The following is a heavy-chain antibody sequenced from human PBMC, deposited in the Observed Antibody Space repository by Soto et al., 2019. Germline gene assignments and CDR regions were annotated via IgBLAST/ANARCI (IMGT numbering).Heavy chain of an antibody. CDR1: GFTFSNAW. D-gene: IGHD6-19*01. CDR2: IKSKTDGGTT. Sequence: PGGSLRLSCAASGFTFSNAWMSWVRQAPGKGLEWVGRIKSKTDGGTTDCAAPVKGRFTISRDDSKNTLYLQMNSLKTEDTAVYYCTTGALYSSGWSPLGYWGQGTLVTVSS. V-gene: IGHV3-15*01. J-gene: IGHJ4*02. CDR3: TTGALYSSGWSPLGY.